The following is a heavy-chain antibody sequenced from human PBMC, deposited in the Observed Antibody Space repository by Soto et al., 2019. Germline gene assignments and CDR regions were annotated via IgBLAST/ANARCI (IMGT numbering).Heavy chain of an antibody. CDR3: ASANYYDSSGSYYAYGGDYYYYGRDV. Sequence: SVKVSCKASGYTFTGYYMHWVRQAPGQGLEWMGGIIPIFGTANYAQKFQGRVTITADESTSTAYMELSSLRSEDTAVYYCASANYYDSSGSYYAYGGDYYYYGRDVWGQGTPVTVSS. V-gene: IGHV1-69*13. D-gene: IGHD3-22*01. CDR1: GYTFTGYY. J-gene: IGHJ6*02. CDR2: IIPIFGTA.